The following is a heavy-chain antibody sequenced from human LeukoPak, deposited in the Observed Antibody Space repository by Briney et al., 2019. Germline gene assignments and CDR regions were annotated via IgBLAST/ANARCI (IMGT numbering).Heavy chain of an antibody. CDR3: ARASVLLWFGESLRYMDV. CDR2: ISAYNGNT. Sequence: GASVKVSCKASGYTFTSYGISWVRQAPGQGLEWMGWISAYNGNTNYAQKLQGRVTMTRDTSISTAYMELSRLRSDDTAVYYCARASVLLWFGESLRYMDVWGKGTTVTISS. J-gene: IGHJ6*03. V-gene: IGHV1-18*01. D-gene: IGHD3-10*01. CDR1: GYTFTSYG.